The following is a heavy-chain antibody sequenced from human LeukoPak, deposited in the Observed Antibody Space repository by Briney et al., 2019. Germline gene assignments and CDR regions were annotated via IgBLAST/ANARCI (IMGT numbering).Heavy chain of an antibody. Sequence: SETLSLTCTVSGGSISSGGYYWSWIRQHPGKGLEWIGYIYYSGSTYYNPSLKSRVTISVDTSKNQFSLKLSSVTAADTAVYYCARGPERNYQLHLNWFDPWGQGTLVTVS. D-gene: IGHD2-2*01. CDR2: IYYSGST. CDR1: GGSISSGGYY. CDR3: ARGPERNYQLHLNWFDP. J-gene: IGHJ5*02. V-gene: IGHV4-31*03.